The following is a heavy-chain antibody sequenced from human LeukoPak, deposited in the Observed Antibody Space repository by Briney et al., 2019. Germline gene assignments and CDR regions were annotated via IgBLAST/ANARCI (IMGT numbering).Heavy chain of an antibody. V-gene: IGHV3-48*04. D-gene: IGHD5-24*01. CDR1: GFTFSSYS. CDR3: ARDIRGYNYVSYGY. Sequence: GGSLRLSCAAPGFTFSSYSMNWVRQAPGKGLEWVSYISSSSSTIYYADSVKGRFTISRDNAKTSLYLQMNSLRAEDTAVYYCARDIRGYNYVSYGYWGQGTLVTVSS. J-gene: IGHJ4*02. CDR2: ISSSSSTI.